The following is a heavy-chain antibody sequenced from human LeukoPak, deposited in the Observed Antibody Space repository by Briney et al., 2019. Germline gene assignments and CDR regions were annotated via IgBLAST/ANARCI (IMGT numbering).Heavy chain of an antibody. Sequence: GASVKVSCKASGYTFSDYYMHWVRQAPGQGLEWMGVISPNTGRTNYAQKFQGRVTMTRDMSTSTLYMDLSSLGSEDTAVYFCARDRHGGLRGPFDYWGQGTLVTVSS. CDR1: GYTFSDYY. CDR2: ISPNTGRT. D-gene: IGHD3-10*01. V-gene: IGHV1-46*01. CDR3: ARDRHGGLRGPFDY. J-gene: IGHJ4*02.